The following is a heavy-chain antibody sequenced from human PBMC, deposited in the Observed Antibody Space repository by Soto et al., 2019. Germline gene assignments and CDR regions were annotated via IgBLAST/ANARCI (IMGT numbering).Heavy chain of an antibody. CDR3: ARDMRGSYYQYYYGMDV. D-gene: IGHD3-10*01. J-gene: IGHJ6*02. V-gene: IGHV3-21*01. CDR2: ISSSSSYI. Sequence: GGSLRLSCAASGFTFSSYSMNWVRQAPGKGLEWVSSISSSSSYIYYADSVKGRFTISRDNAKNSLYLQMNSLRAEDTAVYYCARDMRGSYYQYYYGMDVWGQGTTVTVSS. CDR1: GFTFSSYS.